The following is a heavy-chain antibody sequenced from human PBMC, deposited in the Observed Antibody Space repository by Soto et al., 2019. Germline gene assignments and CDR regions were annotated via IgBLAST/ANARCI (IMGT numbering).Heavy chain of an antibody. Sequence: SETLSLTCSVSGGSISSSAHYWGWIRQPPGRGLEWIGSIYYSGRTYYNPSLKSRVTVSVDTSKNQFSLRLSSVTAADTAVFYCARLDGYSFGDDYWGQGMLVTVS. J-gene: IGHJ4*02. V-gene: IGHV4-39*01. CDR3: ARLDGYSFGDDY. D-gene: IGHD5-18*01. CDR2: IYYSGRT. CDR1: GGSISSSAHY.